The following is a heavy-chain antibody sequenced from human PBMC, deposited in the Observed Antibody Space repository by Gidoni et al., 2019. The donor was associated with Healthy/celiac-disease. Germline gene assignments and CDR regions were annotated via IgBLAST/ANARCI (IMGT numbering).Heavy chain of an antibody. CDR1: GVSFSGYY. CDR2: INHSGST. V-gene: IGHV4-34*01. D-gene: IGHD6-19*01. CDR3: ARGWKGESSGWYYYYYGMDV. Sequence: QAQLQQWGAGLLKPSETLSRTCAVYGVSFSGYYWSWIRQPAGKGLEWTGEINHSGSTNYNPALKSRVTISVDTSKNQFSLKRSSVTAADTAVYYCARGWKGESSGWYYYYYGMDVWGQGTTVTVSS. J-gene: IGHJ6*02.